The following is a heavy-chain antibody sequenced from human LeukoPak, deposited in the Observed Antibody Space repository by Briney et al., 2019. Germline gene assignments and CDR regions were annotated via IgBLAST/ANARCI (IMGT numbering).Heavy chain of an antibody. V-gene: IGHV4-30-2*01. CDR3: ARGRLGYCSSTSCYELDY. Sequence: PSETLSLTCTVSGGSISSGGYYWSWIRQPPGKGLEWIGYIYHSGSTYYNPSLKSRVTISVDRSKNQFSLKLSSVTAADTAVYYCARGRLGYCSSTSCYELDYWGQGTLVTVSS. J-gene: IGHJ4*02. CDR2: IYHSGST. CDR1: GGSISSGGYY. D-gene: IGHD2-2*01.